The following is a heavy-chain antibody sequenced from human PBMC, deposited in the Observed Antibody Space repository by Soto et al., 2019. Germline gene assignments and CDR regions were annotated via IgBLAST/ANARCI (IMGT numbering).Heavy chain of an antibody. CDR1: GGSISSGGYY. D-gene: IGHD6-13*01. V-gene: IGHV4-61*08. CDR3: AREAAAAGTGYYYYGMDV. CDR2: IYYSGST. J-gene: IGHJ6*02. Sequence: TSETLSLTCTVSGGSISSGGYYWSWIRQHPGKGLEWIGYIYYSGSTNYNPSLKSRVTISVDTSKNQFSLKLSSVTAADTAVYYCAREAAAAGTGYYYYGMDVWGQGTTVTVSS.